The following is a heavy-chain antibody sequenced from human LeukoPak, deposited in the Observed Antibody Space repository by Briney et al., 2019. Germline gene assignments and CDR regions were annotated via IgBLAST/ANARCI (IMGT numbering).Heavy chain of an antibody. D-gene: IGHD3-22*01. Sequence: GGSLRLSCAASGFSFSNYAMSWVRQAPGKGLEWVSAITGSGGSTYYADSVKGRFTISRDNSKNTLYLQMNSLRAEDTAVYYCAKNGMIVEVDYWGQGTLVTVSS. V-gene: IGHV3-23*01. CDR3: AKNGMIVEVDY. CDR1: GFSFSNYA. J-gene: IGHJ4*02. CDR2: ITGSGGST.